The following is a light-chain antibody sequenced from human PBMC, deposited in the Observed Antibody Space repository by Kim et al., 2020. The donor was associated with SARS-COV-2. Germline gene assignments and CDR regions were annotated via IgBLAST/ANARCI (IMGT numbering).Light chain of an antibody. J-gene: IGKJ1*01. V-gene: IGKV3-20*01. CDR1: QSIISSN. CDR2: AAI. CDR3: QHYGSSLWT. Sequence: SPGKRATRSCRASQSIISSNLAWYQQKPGQAPRLLIYAAINRATGIPDRVSGSGSGTDFSLTISRLEPEDFAVYYCQHYGSSLWTFGQGTKVDIK.